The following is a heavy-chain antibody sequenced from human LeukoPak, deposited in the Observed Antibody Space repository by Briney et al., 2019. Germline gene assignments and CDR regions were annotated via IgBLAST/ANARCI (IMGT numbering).Heavy chain of an antibody. V-gene: IGHV5-51*01. Sequence: AGESLKTSCKISGYSFTNYWIGWVRQMPGKGLEWLGIIFPGDSDPSYSPSFQGQVTISADKSSTSAYLQWSSLKASHTAMYYCARGSGTYPYFDYWGQGTLVTVSS. CDR3: ARGSGTYPYFDY. CDR2: IFPGDSDP. D-gene: IGHD3-10*01. CDR1: GYSFTNYW. J-gene: IGHJ4*02.